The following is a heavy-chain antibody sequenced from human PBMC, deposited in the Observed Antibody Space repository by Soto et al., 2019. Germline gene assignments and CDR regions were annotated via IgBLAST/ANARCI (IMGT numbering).Heavy chain of an antibody. D-gene: IGHD2-2*01. V-gene: IGHV1-69*01. CDR2: IIPIFGTA. Sequence: QVQLVQSGAEVKKPGSSVKVSCKASGGTFSSYAISWVRQAPGQGLEWMGGIIPIFGTANYAQKFQGRVTITADESTSTAYMELSSLRSEDTDADYCASPLGVVPAAHDGMDVWGQGTTVTVSS. J-gene: IGHJ6*02. CDR3: ASPLGVVPAAHDGMDV. CDR1: GGTFSSYA.